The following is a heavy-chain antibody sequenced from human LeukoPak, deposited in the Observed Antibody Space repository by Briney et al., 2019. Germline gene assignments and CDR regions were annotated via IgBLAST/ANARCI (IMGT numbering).Heavy chain of an antibody. Sequence: ASVKVSCKASGYSFRNYGLTWVRQVPGQGLEWMGWISGDNRDTDSAEKFQGRLTMTTDTSTSTAYMDLRSLRSDDTGIYYCARIIRAAALIDYWGQGTLVTVSS. CDR3: ARIIRAAALIDY. J-gene: IGHJ4*02. V-gene: IGHV1-18*01. D-gene: IGHD6-13*01. CDR1: GYSFRNYG. CDR2: ISGDNRDT.